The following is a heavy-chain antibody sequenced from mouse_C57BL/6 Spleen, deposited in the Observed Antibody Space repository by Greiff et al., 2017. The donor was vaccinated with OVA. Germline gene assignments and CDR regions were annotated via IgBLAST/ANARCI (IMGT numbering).Heavy chain of an antibody. V-gene: IGHV1-53*01. CDR2: INPSKGGT. J-gene: IGHJ4*01. CDR3: AIYDYSSKFVRDAMDY. D-gene: IGHD1-3*01. CDR1: GYTFTSYW. Sequence: QVQLQQPGTELVKPGASVKLSCKASGYTFTSYWMHWVKQRPGQGLEWIGNINPSKGGTNYNEKFKSKATLTVDKSSSTAYMQLSSLTSEDSAVYYSAIYDYSSKFVRDAMDYWGQGTSDTVSS.